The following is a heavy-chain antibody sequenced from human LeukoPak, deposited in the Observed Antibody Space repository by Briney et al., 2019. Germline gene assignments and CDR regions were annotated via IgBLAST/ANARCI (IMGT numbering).Heavy chain of an antibody. CDR2: ISYDGSSK. CDR3: AKERGYSYGGDFDY. V-gene: IGHV3-30*04. Sequence: GGSLRLSCAASGFTFSTYAMHWVRQAPGKGLEWVAVISYDGSSKYYADSVKGRFTISRDNSKNTLYLQMNSLRAEDTAVYYCAKERGYSYGGDFDYWGQGTLVTVSS. J-gene: IGHJ4*02. D-gene: IGHD5-18*01. CDR1: GFTFSTYA.